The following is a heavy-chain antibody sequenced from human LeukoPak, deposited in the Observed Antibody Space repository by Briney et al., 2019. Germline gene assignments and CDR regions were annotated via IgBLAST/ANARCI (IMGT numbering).Heavy chain of an antibody. CDR3: AKEGGQWLVLPKNYFDY. J-gene: IGHJ4*02. CDR2: ISNSDYST. D-gene: IGHD6-19*01. CDR1: GFTFSSYA. V-gene: IGHV3-23*01. Sequence: GGSLRLSCAASGFTFSSYAMSWVRQAPGKGLEWVSTISNSDYSTYYADSVKGRFTISRANSENTLYLQMNSLRAEDTALYYCAKEGGQWLVLPKNYFDYWGQGTLVTVSS.